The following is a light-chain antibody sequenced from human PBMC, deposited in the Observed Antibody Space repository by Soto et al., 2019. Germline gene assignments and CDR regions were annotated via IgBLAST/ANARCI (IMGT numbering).Light chain of an antibody. Sequence: QSALTQPASVSGSPGQSITISCTGTSSDVGGYNYVSWYQHHPGKAPKLIISEVSNRPSGVSNRFSGSKSGNTASLTISGLQAEDEADYYCSSYSSTSTLVVFGGGTKVTVL. J-gene: IGLJ2*01. CDR1: SSDVGGYNY. V-gene: IGLV2-14*01. CDR2: EVS. CDR3: SSYSSTSTLVV.